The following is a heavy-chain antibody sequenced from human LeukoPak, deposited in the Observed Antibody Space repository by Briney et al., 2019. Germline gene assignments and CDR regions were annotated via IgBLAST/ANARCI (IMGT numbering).Heavy chain of an antibody. Sequence: PGASLRLSCAASGFTFSNSAMSWVRQAPGKGLEWVSAIGGSGGTTYYADSVQVQSTISTDNPHNTLYRQMTSLRAEATAVYYCAKVLQLLFDYWGQGPLVTVSS. D-gene: IGHD5-18*01. CDR3: AKVLQLLFDY. J-gene: IGHJ4*02. CDR2: IGGSGGTT. CDR1: GFTFSNSA. V-gene: IGHV3-23*01.